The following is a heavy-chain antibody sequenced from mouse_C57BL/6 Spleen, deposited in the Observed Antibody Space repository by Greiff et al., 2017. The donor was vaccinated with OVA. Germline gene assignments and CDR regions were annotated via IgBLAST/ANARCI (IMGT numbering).Heavy chain of an antibody. CDR3: ARRHYGSSYGYFDV. CDR2: INPNNGGT. V-gene: IGHV1-26*01. CDR1: GYTFTDYY. D-gene: IGHD1-1*01. Sequence: VQLQQSGSELVKPGASVKISCKASGYTFTDYYMNWVKQSHGKSLEWIGDINPNNGGTSYNQKFKGKATLTVDKSSSTAYMELRSLTSEDSAVYYCARRHYGSSYGYFDVWGTGTTVTVSS. J-gene: IGHJ1*03.